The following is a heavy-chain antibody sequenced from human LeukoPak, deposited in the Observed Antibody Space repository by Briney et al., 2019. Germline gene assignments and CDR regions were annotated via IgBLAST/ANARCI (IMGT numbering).Heavy chain of an antibody. V-gene: IGHV3-30-3*01. CDR1: GFTFSSYA. Sequence: GKSLRLSCAASGFTFSSYAMHWVRQAPGKGLEWVAVISYDGSNKYYADSVKGRFTISRDNSKNTLYLQMNSLRAEDTAVYYCASALGDIVETIFDYWGQGTLVTVSS. J-gene: IGHJ4*02. CDR2: ISYDGSNK. CDR3: ASALGDIVETIFDY. D-gene: IGHD5-12*01.